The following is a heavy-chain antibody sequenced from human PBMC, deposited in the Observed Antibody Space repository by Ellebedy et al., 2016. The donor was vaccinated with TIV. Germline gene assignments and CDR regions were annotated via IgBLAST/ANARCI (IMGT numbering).Heavy chain of an antibody. V-gene: IGHV3-7*01. Sequence: GGSLSLSXAASGLTFSSYWMHWVRQAPGKGLEWVANINQDGSVKYYVDSVKGRFTISRDNTKNSLYLQMNSLRAEDTAVYYCARAIGGNSAYWGQGVLVTVSS. CDR2: INQDGSVK. D-gene: IGHD4-23*01. CDR1: GLTFSSYW. CDR3: ARAIGGNSAY. J-gene: IGHJ4*02.